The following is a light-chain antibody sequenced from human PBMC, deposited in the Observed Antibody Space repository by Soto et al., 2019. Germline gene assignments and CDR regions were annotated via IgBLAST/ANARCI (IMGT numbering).Light chain of an antibody. V-gene: IGKV1-9*01. J-gene: IGKJ4*01. CDR2: VAS. Sequence: DIQLTQSPSFLSASVGDRVTLTCRASQDISTYLAWYQQKPGTAPNLLIYVASTLQNGVPSRFSGTGSGTEFTLTITNLQPEDFATYYCQQLDSYPLTFGGGTEVEI. CDR3: QQLDSYPLT. CDR1: QDISTY.